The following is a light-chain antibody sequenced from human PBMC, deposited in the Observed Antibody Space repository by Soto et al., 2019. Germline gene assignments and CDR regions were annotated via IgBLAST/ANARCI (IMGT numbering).Light chain of an antibody. CDR3: GTWDSSLSVYV. CDR1: SSSIGSNY. J-gene: IGLJ1*01. V-gene: IGLV1-51*01. CDR2: ENN. Sequence: VLTQPPSVSAAPGQMVTISFSGSSSSIGSNYASWYQQLPGTAPKLLIYENNKRPSGIPDRFSGSKSGTSATLGIAGLQTGDEADYYCGTWDSSLSVYVLGTGTKVTVL.